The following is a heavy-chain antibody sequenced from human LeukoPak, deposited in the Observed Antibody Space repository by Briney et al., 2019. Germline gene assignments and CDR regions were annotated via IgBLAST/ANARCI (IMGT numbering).Heavy chain of an antibody. V-gene: IGHV1-2*02. CDR2: INPNSGGT. Sequence: ASVKVSCKASGYTYTGYYMHWVRQAPGQGLEWMGWINPNSGGTKYAQKFQGRVTMTRDTSISTAYMELSRLRSDDSAVYYCARVVPDLNWFDPWSQGTLVTVSS. CDR3: ARVVPDLNWFDP. D-gene: IGHD2-2*01. J-gene: IGHJ5*02. CDR1: GYTYTGYY.